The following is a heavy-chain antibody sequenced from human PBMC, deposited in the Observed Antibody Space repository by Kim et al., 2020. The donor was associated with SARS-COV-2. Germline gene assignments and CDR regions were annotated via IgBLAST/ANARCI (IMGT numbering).Heavy chain of an antibody. V-gene: IGHV4-39*01. J-gene: IGHJ4*02. D-gene: IGHD3-9*01. Sequence: SETLSLTCTVSGGSISSSSYYWGWIRQPPGKGLEWIGSIYYSGSTYYNPSLKSRVTISVDTSKNQFSLKLSSVTAADTAVYYCARLLTTYYDILTGYYPKYYFDYWGQGTLVTVSS. CDR2: IYYSGST. CDR1: GGSISSSSYY. CDR3: ARLLTTYYDILTGYYPKYYFDY.